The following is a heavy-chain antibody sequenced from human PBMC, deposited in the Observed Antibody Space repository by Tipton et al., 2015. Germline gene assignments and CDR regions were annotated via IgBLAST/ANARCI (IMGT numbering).Heavy chain of an antibody. J-gene: IGHJ2*01. CDR2: IKQDGSEK. CDR3: ARFTYFDL. V-gene: IGHV3-7*01. Sequence: SLRLSCAASGFTFSSYWMSWVRQAPGKGLEWVANIKQDGSEKYYVDSVKGRFTISRDNAKNSLYLQMDTLRDEDTAVYYCARFTYFDLWGRGTLVSVSS. CDR1: GFTFSSYW.